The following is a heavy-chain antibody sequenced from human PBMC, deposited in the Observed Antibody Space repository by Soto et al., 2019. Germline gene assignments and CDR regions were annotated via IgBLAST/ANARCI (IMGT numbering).Heavy chain of an antibody. J-gene: IGHJ6*01. Sequence: GASVKVCCKASGYTFTSYYMHWVRQAPGQGLEWMGIINPSGGSTSYAQKFQGRVTMTRDTSTSTVYMELSSLRSEDTAVYYCARDGRPNYSSSSGDYYYYYAMHGWGQ. CDR1: GYTFTSYY. V-gene: IGHV1-46*01. CDR3: ARDGRPNYSSSSGDYYYYYAMHG. D-gene: IGHD6-13*01. CDR2: INPSGGST.